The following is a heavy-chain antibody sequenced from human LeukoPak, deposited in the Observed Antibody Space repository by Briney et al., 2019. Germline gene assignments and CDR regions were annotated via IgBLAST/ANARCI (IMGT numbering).Heavy chain of an antibody. CDR3: ARERYCSGGSCPPLY. CDR1: GYTFTSYG. Sequence: ASVKVSCKASGYTFTSYGISWVRQAPGQGLEWMGWISAYNGNTNYAQKLQGRVTMTTDTSTSTAYMELRSLRSDDTAVYYCARERYCSGGSCPPLYWGRGTLVTVSS. CDR2: ISAYNGNT. J-gene: IGHJ4*02. D-gene: IGHD2-15*01. V-gene: IGHV1-18*01.